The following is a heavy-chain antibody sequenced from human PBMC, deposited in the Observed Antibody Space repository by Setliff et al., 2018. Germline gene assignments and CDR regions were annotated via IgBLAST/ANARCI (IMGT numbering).Heavy chain of an antibody. Sequence: GGSLRLSCAVSGFTFSNAWMSWVRQAPGKGLEWVGRIKSKTDGGTTDYAAPVKGRFTISRDDSKNTLYLQMNSLKTEDTAVYYCTTAPLAAASTCWGQGTLVTVSS. D-gene: IGHD6-13*01. CDR3: TTAPLAAASTC. V-gene: IGHV3-15*01. J-gene: IGHJ4*02. CDR2: IKSKTDGGTT. CDR1: GFTFSNAW.